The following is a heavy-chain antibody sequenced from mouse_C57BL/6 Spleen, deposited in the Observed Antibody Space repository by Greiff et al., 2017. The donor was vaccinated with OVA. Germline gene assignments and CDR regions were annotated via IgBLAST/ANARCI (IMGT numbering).Heavy chain of an antibody. Sequence: VHLVESGAELVKPGASVKISCKASGYAFSSYWMNWVKQRPGKGLEWIGQIYPGDGDTNYNGKFKGKATLTADKSSSTAYMQLSSLTSEDAAVYVCARGGAAQATNYWGQGTTLTVSS. V-gene: IGHV1-80*01. CDR1: GYAFSSYW. J-gene: IGHJ2*01. D-gene: IGHD3-2*02. CDR3: ARGGAAQATNY. CDR2: IYPGDGDT.